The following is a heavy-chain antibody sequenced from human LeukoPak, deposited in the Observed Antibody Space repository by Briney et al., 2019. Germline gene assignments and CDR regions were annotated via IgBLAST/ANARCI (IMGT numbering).Heavy chain of an antibody. CDR1: GYSITSGYY. Sequence: SETLSLTCTVSGYSITSGYYWAWIRQSSEKGLEWIGTIYHSGSTYNNPSLKSRVTISVDTSENRFSLSLTSAIATDTAVYYCARVLRGTFDSWGQGTLVIVSS. CDR3: ARVLRGTFDS. J-gene: IGHJ4*02. V-gene: IGHV4-38-2*02. CDR2: IYHSGST. D-gene: IGHD3-10*01.